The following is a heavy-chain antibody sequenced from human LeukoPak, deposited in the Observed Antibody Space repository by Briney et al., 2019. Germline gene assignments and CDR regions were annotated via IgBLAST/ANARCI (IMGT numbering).Heavy chain of an antibody. CDR1: GFTFSSYW. CDR3: VSYSRP. CDR2: ISSDGSTT. V-gene: IGHV3-74*01. J-gene: IGHJ5*02. D-gene: IGHD4-11*01. Sequence: GGSLRLSCAASGFTFSSYWMDWVRQAPEKGLVWVPRISSDGSTTIYADSVKGRFTIPRDNAQNTLYLQMNSLRAEDTAVYYCVSYSRPWGQGTLVTVSS.